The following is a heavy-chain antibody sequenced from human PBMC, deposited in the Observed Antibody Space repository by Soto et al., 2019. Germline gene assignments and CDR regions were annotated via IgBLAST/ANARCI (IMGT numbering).Heavy chain of an antibody. CDR3: AKLSSGWYEYYFDY. CDR2: INAGNGNT. CDR1: GYTFTSYA. D-gene: IGHD6-19*01. J-gene: IGHJ4*02. V-gene: IGHV1-3*01. Sequence: ASVKVSCKASGYTFTSYAMHWVRQAPGQRLEWMGWINAGNGNTKYSQKFQGRVTITRDTSASTAYMELSSLRSEDTAVYYCAKLSSGWYEYYFDYWGQGTLVTVSS.